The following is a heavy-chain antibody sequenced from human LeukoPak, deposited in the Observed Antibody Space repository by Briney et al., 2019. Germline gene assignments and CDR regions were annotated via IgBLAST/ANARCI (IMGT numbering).Heavy chain of an antibody. J-gene: IGHJ6*02. Sequence: GGSLRLSCAASGFTFSSYWMSWVRQAPGKGLEWLANIKQDGSEEYYVDSMKGRFTISRDNAKNSLYLQMNSLRAEDTAVYYRARARLTTYYYYGMDVWGQGTTVTVSS. CDR3: ARARLTTYYYYGMDV. D-gene: IGHD4/OR15-4a*01. CDR1: GFTFSSYW. V-gene: IGHV3-7*05. CDR2: IKQDGSEE.